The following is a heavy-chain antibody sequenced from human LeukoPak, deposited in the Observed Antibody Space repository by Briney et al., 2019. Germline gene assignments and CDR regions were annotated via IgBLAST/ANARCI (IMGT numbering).Heavy chain of an antibody. CDR1: GFTFSSYG. CDR3: YRGHHGDDVSYSYVIDV. J-gene: IGHJ6*02. CDR2: IWYDGSNK. Sequence: GGSLRLSCAAYGFTFSSYGMHWVRQAPGKGLEWVAVIWYDGSNKYYVDSVKGRFTSSRDNSKNSMNLQMNSLKAEGAEVKYGYRGHHGDDVSYSYVIDVWGQGTTVTVSS. V-gene: IGHV3-33*01. D-gene: IGHD4-17*01.